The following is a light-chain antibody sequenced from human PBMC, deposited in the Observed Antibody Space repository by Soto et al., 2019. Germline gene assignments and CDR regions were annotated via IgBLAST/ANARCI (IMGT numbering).Light chain of an antibody. V-gene: IGLV2-14*01. J-gene: IGLJ1*01. CDR2: EVT. Sequence: QSALTQPASVSGSPGQSIAISCTGTSSDVGGYDYVSWYQQQPDKAPKLMIYEVTKRPSGVSNRFSGSKSGNTASLTISGLQAEDEADYYCSSHTSGRTRVFGTGTKLTVL. CDR3: SSHTSGRTRV. CDR1: SSDVGGYDY.